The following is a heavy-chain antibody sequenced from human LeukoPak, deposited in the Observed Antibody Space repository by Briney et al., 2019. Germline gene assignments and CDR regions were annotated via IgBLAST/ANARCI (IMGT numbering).Heavy chain of an antibody. CDR2: IYYSGST. CDR3: ARISGDVDIVATFDY. CDR1: GGSISSYY. D-gene: IGHD5-12*01. V-gene: IGHV4-59*01. Sequence: SETLSLTCTVSGGSISSYYWSWIRQPPGKGLEWIGYIYYSGSTNYNPSLKSRVTISVDTSKNQFSLKLSSVTAADTAVYYCARISGDVDIVATFDYWGQGTLVTVSS. J-gene: IGHJ4*02.